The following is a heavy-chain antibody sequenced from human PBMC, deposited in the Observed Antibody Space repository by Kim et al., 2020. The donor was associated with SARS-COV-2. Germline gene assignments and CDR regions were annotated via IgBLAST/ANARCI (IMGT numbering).Heavy chain of an antibody. CDR1: GFTFSSYN. CDR3: ARTYGSYFDY. Sequence: GGSLRLSCAASGFTFSSYNMNWVRQAPGKGLEWVSSITGSSYIYYADSVKGRFTISRDNAKNSLYLQMNSLRAEDTAVYYCARTYGSYFDYWGQGTLVTVSS. D-gene: IGHD4-17*01. CDR2: ITGSSYI. V-gene: IGHV3-21*01. J-gene: IGHJ4*02.